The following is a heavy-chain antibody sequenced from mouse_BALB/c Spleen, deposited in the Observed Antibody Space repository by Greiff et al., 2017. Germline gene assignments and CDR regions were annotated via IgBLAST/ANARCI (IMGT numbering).Heavy chain of an antibody. Sequence: EVKLMESGPGLVKPSQSLSLTCTVTGYSITSDYAWNWIRQFPGNKLEWMGYISYSGSTSYNPSLKSRISITRDTSKNQFFLQLNSVTTEDTATYYCARHYYGSSYDFDYWGQGTTLTVSS. J-gene: IGHJ2*01. CDR1: GYSITSDYA. D-gene: IGHD1-1*01. CDR3: ARHYYGSSYDFDY. CDR2: ISYSGST. V-gene: IGHV3-2*02.